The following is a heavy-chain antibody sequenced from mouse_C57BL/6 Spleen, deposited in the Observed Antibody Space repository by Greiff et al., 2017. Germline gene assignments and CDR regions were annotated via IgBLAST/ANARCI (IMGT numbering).Heavy chain of an antibody. CDR2: IDPSDSET. CDR3: ARSRVTGFDY. V-gene: IGHV1-52*01. J-gene: IGHJ2*01. Sequence: QVQLKQPGAELVRPGSSVKLSCKASGYTFTSYWLHWVKQRPIQGLEWIGNIDPSDSETHYNQKFKDKATLTVDKSSSTAYMQLSSLTSEDSAVYYCARSRVTGFDYWGQGTTLTVSS. D-gene: IGHD4-1*01. CDR1: GYTFTSYW.